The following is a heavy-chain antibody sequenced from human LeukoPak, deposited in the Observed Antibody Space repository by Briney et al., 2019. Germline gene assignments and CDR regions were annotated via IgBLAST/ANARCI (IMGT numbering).Heavy chain of an antibody. D-gene: IGHD6-19*01. CDR2: INPNSGGT. J-gene: IGHJ6*03. CDR3: ARDLQGSSGWTLRYYYYYMDV. V-gene: IGHV1/OR15-1*02. CDR1: GYTFTGYY. Sequence: GASVKVSCKASGYTFTGYYMHWVRQAPGQGLGWMGRINPNSGGTNYAQKFQGRVTMTRDTSISTAYTELSSLRSEDTATYYCARDLQGSSGWTLRYYYYYMDVWGKGTTVTVSS.